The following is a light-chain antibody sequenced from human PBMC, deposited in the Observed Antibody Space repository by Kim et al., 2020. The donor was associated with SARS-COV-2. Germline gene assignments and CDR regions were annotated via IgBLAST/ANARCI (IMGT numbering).Light chain of an antibody. J-gene: IGLJ3*02. CDR3: QTWGTGSWV. CDR1: SGHSNYA. Sequence: SVKLTGTLTSGHSNYAIAWHQQQPEKGPRYLMKVNSDGSHTKGDGIPDRFSGSSSGAERHLTISSLQSEDEADYHCQTWGTGSWVFGGGTKLTVL. V-gene: IGLV4-69*01. CDR2: VNSDGSH.